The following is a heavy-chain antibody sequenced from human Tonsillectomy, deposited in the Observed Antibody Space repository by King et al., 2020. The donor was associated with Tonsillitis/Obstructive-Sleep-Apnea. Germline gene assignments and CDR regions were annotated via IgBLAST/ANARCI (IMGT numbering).Heavy chain of an antibody. CDR2: IIPIFVTA. CDR1: GGTFTSYP. V-gene: IGHV1-69*12. J-gene: IGHJ4*02. CDR3: ARGEGYCTSTTCYNYFDY. Sequence: VQLVQSGAEVKKPGSSVKVSCKASGGTFTSYPTSWVRQAPGQGLEWRGGIIPIFVTANYAQKFQGRVTITADESTSTAYMELGSLRSEDTAVYYCARGEGYCTSTTCYNYFDYWGQGTLVTVSS. D-gene: IGHD2-2*01.